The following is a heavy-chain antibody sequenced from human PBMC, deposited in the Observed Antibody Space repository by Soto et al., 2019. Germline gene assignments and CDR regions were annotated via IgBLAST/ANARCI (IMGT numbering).Heavy chain of an antibody. CDR2: INPNSGGT. V-gene: IGHV1-2*04. J-gene: IGHJ6*02. Sequence: GASVKVSCKASGYTFTGYYMHWVRQAPGQGLEWMGWINPNSGGTNYAQKFQGWVTMTRDTSISTAYMELSSLRSEDTAVYYCASLRLAPPYYYGMDVWGQGTTVTVSS. CDR1: GYTFTGYY. D-gene: IGHD1-1*01. CDR3: ASLRLAPPYYYGMDV.